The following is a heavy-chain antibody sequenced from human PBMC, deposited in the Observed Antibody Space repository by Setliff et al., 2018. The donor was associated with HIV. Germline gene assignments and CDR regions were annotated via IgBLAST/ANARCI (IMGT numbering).Heavy chain of an antibody. V-gene: IGHV3-53*01. D-gene: IGHD3-16*01. Sequence: PGGSLRLSCVASKFSVSDSYMGWVRQAPGKGLEWVSFVHNTDTYYAHSVKGRFTISRDNSKTMVFLRMNSLRPEDSAMYYCVRGETYAHWPKGDYWGQGTLVTVSS. CDR3: VRGETYAHWPKGDY. J-gene: IGHJ4*02. CDR1: KFSVSDSY. CDR2: VHNTDT.